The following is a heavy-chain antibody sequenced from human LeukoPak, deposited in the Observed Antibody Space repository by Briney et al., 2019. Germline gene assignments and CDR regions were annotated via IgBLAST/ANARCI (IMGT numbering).Heavy chain of an antibody. V-gene: IGHV4-59*01. CDR3: ARRGRNSSGWQDYL. J-gene: IGHJ4*02. D-gene: IGHD6-25*01. CDR2: IYHTGRT. Sequence: SETLSLTCTVSGGSISSYYWSWIRQPPRKGLDWIANIYHTGRTNYNPSLSSRVTISIDTAKNQFSLKLTSVTAADTAVYYCARRGRNSSGWQDYLWGQGTLVTVSS. CDR1: GGSISSYY.